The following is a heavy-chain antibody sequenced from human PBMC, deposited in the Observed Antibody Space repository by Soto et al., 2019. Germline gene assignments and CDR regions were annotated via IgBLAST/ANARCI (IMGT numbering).Heavy chain of an antibody. V-gene: IGHV1-3*01. CDR2: INAGNGNT. CDR1: GGTKNSKA. CDR3: ARICSSGPAATRYYYYYVMDF. J-gene: IGHJ6*04. D-gene: IGHD2-15*01. Sequence: CKDSGGTKNSKAICWVQQAKGTVLEWMGWINAGNGNTKYSQKFQGRVTITRDTSASTAYMELSSLRSEDTAVYYCARICSSGPAATRYYYYYVMDFLVKG.